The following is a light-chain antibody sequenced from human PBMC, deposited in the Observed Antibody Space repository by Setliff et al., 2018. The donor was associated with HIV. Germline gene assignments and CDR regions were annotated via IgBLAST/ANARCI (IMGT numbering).Light chain of an antibody. CDR3: SSYAITNTLH. Sequence: QSALTQPASVSGSPGQSITISCTGTSSDVGGYNYVSWYQQHPGKAPKLIIYEVRNRPSGVSNRFSGSKSGNTASLTISWLQAEDEGDYYCSSYAITNTLHFGTGTKVTVL. CDR1: SSDVGGYNY. V-gene: IGLV2-14*01. CDR2: EVR. J-gene: IGLJ1*01.